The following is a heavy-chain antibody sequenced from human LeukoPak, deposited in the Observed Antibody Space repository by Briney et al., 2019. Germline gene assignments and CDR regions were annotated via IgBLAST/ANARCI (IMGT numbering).Heavy chain of an antibody. D-gene: IGHD4-11*01. Sequence: ASVKVSCKASGYTFTSYGISWVRQAPGQGLEWMGWISAYNGNTNYAQKLQGRVTMTTDTSTSTAYMELRSLRPDDTAVYYCARNRFSYSNPDYWGQGTLVTVSS. J-gene: IGHJ4*02. CDR3: ARNRFSYSNPDY. CDR2: ISAYNGNT. CDR1: GYTFTSYG. V-gene: IGHV1-18*01.